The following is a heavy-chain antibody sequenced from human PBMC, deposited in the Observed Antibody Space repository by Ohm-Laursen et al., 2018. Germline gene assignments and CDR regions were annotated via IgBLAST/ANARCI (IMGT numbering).Heavy chain of an antibody. CDR3: ARESSSGWYPDAFDY. CDR1: GGSFSGYY. D-gene: IGHD6-19*01. CDR2: INHSGST. Sequence: SETLSLTWAVYGGSFSGYYWSWIRQPPGKGLEWIGEINHSGSTNYNPSLKSRVTMSVDTSKNQFSLKLSSVTAADTAVYYCARESSSGWYPDAFDYWGQGTLVTVSS. J-gene: IGHJ4*02. V-gene: IGHV4-34*01.